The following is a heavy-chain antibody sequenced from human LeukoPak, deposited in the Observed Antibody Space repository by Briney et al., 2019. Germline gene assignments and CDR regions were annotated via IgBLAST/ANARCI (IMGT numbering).Heavy chain of an antibody. Sequence: SETLSLTCTVSGGSISSYYWSWIRQPPGKGLEWIGYIYYSGSTNYNPSLKSRVTISVDTSKNQFSLKLSSVTAADTAVYYCARSEINDYSKYWGQGILVIVSS. V-gene: IGHV4-59*01. J-gene: IGHJ4*02. CDR1: GGSISSYY. CDR2: IYYSGST. D-gene: IGHD4-11*01. CDR3: ARSEINDYSKY.